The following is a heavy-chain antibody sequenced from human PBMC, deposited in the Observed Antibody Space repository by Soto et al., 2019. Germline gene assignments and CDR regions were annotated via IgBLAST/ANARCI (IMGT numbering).Heavy chain of an antibody. Sequence: EVQLLESGGALVQPGGSLRLSCAASGFTFSSYAMSWVRQAPGKGLEWVSFISGSGGSTLYADSVKGRFTISGDNSKNTLYLQMNSLRAEDTAVYYCAKGSGSVTYFDYYMDVWGKGTTVTVSS. CDR1: GFTFSSYA. V-gene: IGHV3-23*01. CDR3: AKGSGSVTYFDYYMDV. D-gene: IGHD3-10*01. CDR2: ISGSGGST. J-gene: IGHJ6*03.